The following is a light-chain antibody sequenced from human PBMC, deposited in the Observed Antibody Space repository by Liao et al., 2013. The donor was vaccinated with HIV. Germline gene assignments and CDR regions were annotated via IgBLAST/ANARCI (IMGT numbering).Light chain of an antibody. CDR2: KDS. V-gene: IGLV3-25*02. CDR3: QTWDRSLGV. J-gene: IGLJ1*01. CDR1: ALPEQN. Sequence: SYELTQPPSVSVSPGQTARITCSGNALPEQNAYWYQQKPGQAPVLVIYKDSERPSGIPERFSGSISGNTATLTISGTQAMDEADYYCQTWDRSLGVFGTGTKVTVL.